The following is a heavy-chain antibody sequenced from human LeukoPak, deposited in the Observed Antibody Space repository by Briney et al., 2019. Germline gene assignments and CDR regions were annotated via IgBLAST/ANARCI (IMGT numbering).Heavy chain of an antibody. CDR1: GYTFTSYG. D-gene: IGHD3-16*02. J-gene: IGHJ5*02. Sequence: ASVKVSCKASGYTFTSYGISWVRQALGQGLEWMGWISAYNGNTNYAQKLQGRVTMTTDTSTSTAYMELRSLRSDDTAVYYCARAPLRLGELSLTPWGQGTLVTVSS. CDR2: ISAYNGNT. V-gene: IGHV1-18*01. CDR3: ARAPLRLGELSLTP.